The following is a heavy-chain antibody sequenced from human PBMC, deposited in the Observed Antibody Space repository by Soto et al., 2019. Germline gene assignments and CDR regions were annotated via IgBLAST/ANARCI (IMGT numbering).Heavy chain of an antibody. D-gene: IGHD2-21*01. V-gene: IGHV4-59*08. CDR3: ARGGDYYYYHMDV. CDR2: IYYSGNT. Sequence: SETLSLTCTVSNGSISSYYWNWIRQPPGKGLEWIGYIYYSGNTNYNPSLKSRVTISLDTSKNQFSLRLRSVTAADTAVYYCARGGDYYYYHMDVWGKGTTVTVSS. CDR1: NGSISSYY. J-gene: IGHJ6*03.